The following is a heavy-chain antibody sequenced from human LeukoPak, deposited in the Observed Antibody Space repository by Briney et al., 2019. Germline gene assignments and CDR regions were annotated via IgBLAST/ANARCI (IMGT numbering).Heavy chain of an antibody. Sequence: KPSETLSLTCTVSGGSISSNTYYWGWIRQPPGKGLEWIGSIYYSGSTYNPSLKSPVTISVDTSKNQFSLKLSSVTAADTAVYYCARQEYSNSYFDYWVQGTLVTVSS. D-gene: IGHD2/OR15-2a*01. CDR3: ARQEYSNSYFDY. CDR1: GGSISSNTYY. J-gene: IGHJ4*02. CDR2: IYYSGST. V-gene: IGHV4-39*01.